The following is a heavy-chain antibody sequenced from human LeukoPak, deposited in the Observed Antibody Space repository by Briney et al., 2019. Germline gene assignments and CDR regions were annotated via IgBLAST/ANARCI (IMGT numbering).Heavy chain of an antibody. CDR3: ARPQHLYYYDSSGQRAFDI. J-gene: IGHJ3*02. Sequence: SETLSLTCTVSGGSISSSTYYWGWIRQPPGKGLEWIGSIYYSGSTYYNPSLKSRVTMSVDTSKNQFSLKLSSVTAADTAVYYCARPQHLYYYDSSGQRAFDIWGQGTMVTVSS. D-gene: IGHD3-22*01. CDR1: GGSISSSTYY. V-gene: IGHV4-39*07. CDR2: IYYSGST.